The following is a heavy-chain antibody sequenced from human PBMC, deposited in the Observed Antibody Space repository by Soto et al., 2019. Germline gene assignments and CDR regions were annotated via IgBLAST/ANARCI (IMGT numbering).Heavy chain of an antibody. CDR1: GYSFTSYW. V-gene: IGHV5-51*01. D-gene: IGHD3-9*01. CDR2: IYPGDSDT. J-gene: IGHJ3*02. Sequence: GESLKISCKGSGYSFTSYWIGWVRQMPGKGLEWMGIIYPGDSDTRYSPSFKGQVTVSADKSTTNAYLQWSSLKASDTAMYYCARPNGPYFDWLLRPGFQGNLGAFDIWGQGTMVTVSS. CDR3: ARPNGPYFDWLLRPGFQGNLGAFDI.